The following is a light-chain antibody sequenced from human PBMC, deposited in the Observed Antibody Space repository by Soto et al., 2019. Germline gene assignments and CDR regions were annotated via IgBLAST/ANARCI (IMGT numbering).Light chain of an antibody. Sequence: EIVLTQSPGTLSLSPGERATLSCWASQTVTSTYLAWYQQKPGQAPRLLIYATSSRATGIPDRFSGSGSGTPFTLTISRLEPEDSAVYYCQEFGYSRTFGQGTKLEIK. CDR1: QTVTSTY. CDR3: QEFGYSRT. J-gene: IGKJ2*01. CDR2: ATS. V-gene: IGKV3-20*01.